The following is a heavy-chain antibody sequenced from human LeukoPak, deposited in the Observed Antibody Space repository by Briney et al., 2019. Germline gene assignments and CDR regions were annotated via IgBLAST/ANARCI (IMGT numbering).Heavy chain of an antibody. J-gene: IGHJ6*03. CDR2: INPNSGGT. Sequence: ASVKVSCKASGGTFSSYAISWVRQAPGQGLEWMGWINPNSGGTNYAQKFQGRVTMTRDTSISTAYMELSRLRSDDTAVYYCARGALMISYYYYMDVWGKGTTVTVSS. V-gene: IGHV1-2*02. CDR3: ARGALMISYYYYMDV. CDR1: GGTFSSYA. D-gene: IGHD3/OR15-3a*01.